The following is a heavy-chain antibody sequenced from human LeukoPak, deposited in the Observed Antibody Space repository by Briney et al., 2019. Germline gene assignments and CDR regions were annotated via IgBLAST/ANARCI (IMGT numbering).Heavy chain of an antibody. V-gene: IGHV4-34*01. D-gene: IGHD4-17*01. Sequence: SETLSLTCAVYGGSFSGYYWSWIRQPPGKGLEWIGEINHSGSTNYNPSLKSRVTISVDTSKNQFSLKLSSVTAADTAVYYCARRRNYGVRYNWFDPWGQGTLVTVSS. CDR3: ARRRNYGVRYNWFDP. CDR1: GGSFSGYY. CDR2: INHSGST. J-gene: IGHJ5*02.